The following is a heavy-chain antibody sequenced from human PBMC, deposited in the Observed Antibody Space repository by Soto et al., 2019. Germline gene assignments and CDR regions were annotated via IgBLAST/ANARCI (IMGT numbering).Heavy chain of an antibody. CDR3: ARAGYCGPGCYYYFDY. J-gene: IGHJ4*02. CDR1: GFTFGSYW. Sequence: EVQLVESGGGLVQPGGSLRLSCAVSGFTFGSYWMNWVRLIPGKGLEWVAHIKPDGSATYYVDSVKGRFTISRDNAKNSLYLQMNSLRVEDTSVYYCARAGYCGPGCYYYFDYWGQGTLVTVSS. V-gene: IGHV3-7*01. CDR2: IKPDGSAT. D-gene: IGHD2-21*02.